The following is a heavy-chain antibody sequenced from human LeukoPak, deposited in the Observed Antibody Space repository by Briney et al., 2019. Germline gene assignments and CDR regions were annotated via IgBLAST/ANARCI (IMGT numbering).Heavy chain of an antibody. CDR1: GFTFSSYS. J-gene: IGHJ3*02. CDR3: ARDLLAVAGTWAFDI. V-gene: IGHV3-48*01. D-gene: IGHD6-19*01. CDR2: ISSSSSTI. Sequence: GGSLRLSCAASGFTFSSYSMNWVRQAPGKGLEWVSYISSSSSTIYYADSVKGRFTISRDNAKNSLYLQMNSLRAEDTAVYYCARDLLAVAGTWAFDIWGQGTMVTVSS.